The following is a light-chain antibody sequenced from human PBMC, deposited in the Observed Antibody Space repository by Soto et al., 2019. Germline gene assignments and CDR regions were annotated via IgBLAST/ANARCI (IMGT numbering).Light chain of an antibody. CDR2: GAS. CDR1: HSISSY. CDR3: QQYNSYSGM. V-gene: IGKV1-5*01. J-gene: IGKJ1*01. Sequence: IQMTQSPCSVSASVGGRVTITCRASHSISSYLNWYQQKPGRAPKLLIFGASSLESGVPSRFSGNGSGTEFTLTISGLQPDDFAGYYCQQYNSYSGMFGQGTKVDIK.